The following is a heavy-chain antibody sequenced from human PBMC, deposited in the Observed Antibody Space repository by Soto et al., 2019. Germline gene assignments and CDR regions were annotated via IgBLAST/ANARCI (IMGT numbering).Heavy chain of an antibody. V-gene: IGHV1-69*04. CDR1: GGTFSTYT. Sequence: SVKVSCKASGGTFSTYTMTWVRQAPGQGLEWMGRIIPIIGIINYAQKFQGRVTISADKFTGTAYMELTGLRSDDTAVYYCAGDPDSHYNDSHASSYPWGQGTLVTVSS. CDR3: AGDPDSHYNDSHASSYP. CDR2: IIPIIGII. J-gene: IGHJ5*02. D-gene: IGHD4-4*01.